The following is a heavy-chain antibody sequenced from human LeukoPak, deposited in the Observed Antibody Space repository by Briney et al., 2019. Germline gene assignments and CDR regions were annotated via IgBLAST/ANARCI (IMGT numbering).Heavy chain of an antibody. CDR1: GGSISSGGYY. CDR2: IYYSGST. CDR3: ARGSMIVVVITKRRPDYFDY. V-gene: IGHV4-31*03. D-gene: IGHD3-22*01. J-gene: IGHJ4*02. Sequence: SETLSLTCTVSGGSISSGGYYWSWIRQHPGKGLEWNGYIYYSGSTYYNPSLKSRVTISVDTSKNQFSLKLSSVTAADTAVYYCARGSMIVVVITKRRPDYFDYWGQGTLVTVSS.